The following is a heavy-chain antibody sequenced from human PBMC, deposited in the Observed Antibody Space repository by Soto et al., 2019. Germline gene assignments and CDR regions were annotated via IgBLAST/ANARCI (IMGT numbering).Heavy chain of an antibody. CDR1: GGSISSYY. CDR3: ARDDYDSSGYYSKDAFDI. V-gene: IGHV4-59*01. Sequence: SETLSLTCTVSGGSISSYYWSWIRQPPGEGLEWIGYIYYSGSTNYNPSLKSRVTISVDTSKNQFSLKLSSVTAADTAVYYCARDDYDSSGYYSKDAFDIWGQGTMVTVSS. J-gene: IGHJ3*02. D-gene: IGHD3-22*01. CDR2: IYYSGST.